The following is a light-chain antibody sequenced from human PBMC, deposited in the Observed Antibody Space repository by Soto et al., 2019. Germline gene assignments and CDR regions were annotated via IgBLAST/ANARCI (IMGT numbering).Light chain of an antibody. J-gene: IGKJ1*01. CDR3: QQYGSSPGT. Sequence: EIVLTQSPGTLSLSPGERATLSCRASQSVTGSYLAWYQQKPGQAPRLLIYGASSRATGIPDRFSGSGSGTDITLTISRLEPEDFAVYYCQQYGSSPGTFGQGTKVEIK. CDR1: QSVTGSY. V-gene: IGKV3-20*01. CDR2: GAS.